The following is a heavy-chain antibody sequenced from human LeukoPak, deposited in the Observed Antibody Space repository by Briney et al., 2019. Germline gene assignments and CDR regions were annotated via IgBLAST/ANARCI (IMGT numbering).Heavy chain of an antibody. CDR2: IYSGGST. CDR3: ARERRDTAIRPTYFDY. CDR1: GFTVSSNY. Sequence: GGSLRLSCAASGFTVSSNYMSRVRQAPGKGLEWVSVIYSGGSTYYADSVKGRFTISRDNSKNTLYLQMNSLRAEDTAVYYCARERRDTAIRPTYFDYWGQGTLVTVSS. V-gene: IGHV3-53*01. J-gene: IGHJ4*02. D-gene: IGHD5-18*01.